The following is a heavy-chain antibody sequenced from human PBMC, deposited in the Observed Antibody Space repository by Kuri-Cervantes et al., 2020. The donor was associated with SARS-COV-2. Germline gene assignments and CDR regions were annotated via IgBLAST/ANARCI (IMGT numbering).Heavy chain of an antibody. J-gene: IGHJ4*02. D-gene: IGHD5-12*01. Sequence: GESPKIPRPAPGFTFTTHAMHWVRQAPGKGLEYVSGLNDNGNKIRYADSVKGRFTISRDNSKSTVYLQMSSLGAEDTGLYYCVKDLIGYWDFDYWGQGTLVTVSS. CDR2: LNDNGNKI. CDR3: VKDLIGYWDFDY. CDR1: GFTFTTHA. V-gene: IGHV3-64D*06.